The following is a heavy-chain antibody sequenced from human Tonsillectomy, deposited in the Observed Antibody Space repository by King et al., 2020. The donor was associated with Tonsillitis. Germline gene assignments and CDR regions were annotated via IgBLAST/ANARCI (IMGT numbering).Heavy chain of an antibody. Sequence: VQLVESGGGVVQPGGSLRLSCEASGFTFNDYAMHGFRQAPGKGLEWVSLIGGDVGTTYYADSVKGRFTISRDNSKNSLYLQMNSLKTEDTALYYCAKDNYGSGTYYNAFDIWGQGTMVTVSS. CDR2: IGGDVGTT. V-gene: IGHV3-43*02. D-gene: IGHD3-10*01. CDR1: GFTFNDYA. J-gene: IGHJ3*02. CDR3: AKDNYGSGTYYNAFDI.